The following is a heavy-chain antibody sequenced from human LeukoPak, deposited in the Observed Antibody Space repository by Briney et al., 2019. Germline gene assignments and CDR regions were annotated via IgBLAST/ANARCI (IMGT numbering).Heavy chain of an antibody. D-gene: IGHD1-26*01. CDR3: ARHSLRSGSYPPRIRAPLNYFDY. J-gene: IGHJ4*02. CDR2: IYYSGST. Sequence: SETLSLTCTVSGGSISSYYWSWIRQPPGKGLEWIGYIYYSGSTNYNPSLKSRVTISVDTSKNQFSLKLSSVTAADTAVYYCARHSLRSGSYPPRIRAPLNYFDYWGQGTLVTVSS. CDR1: GGSISSYY. V-gene: IGHV4-59*08.